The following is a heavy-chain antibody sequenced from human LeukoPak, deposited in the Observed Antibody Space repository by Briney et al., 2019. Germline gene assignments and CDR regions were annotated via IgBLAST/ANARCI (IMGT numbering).Heavy chain of an antibody. V-gene: IGHV4-31*03. Sequence: PSETLSLTCTVSGGSISSGDFYWSWIRQHPGKGLEWIGYIYYSGTTYYSPSLKSRVSISLDTTKNQFSLKLSSVTAADTAVYYCARGGGLRYNSGWYWYFDYWGQGTLVTVSS. J-gene: IGHJ4*02. CDR2: IYYSGTT. CDR1: GGSISSGDFY. D-gene: IGHD6-19*01. CDR3: ARGGGLRYNSGWYWYFDY.